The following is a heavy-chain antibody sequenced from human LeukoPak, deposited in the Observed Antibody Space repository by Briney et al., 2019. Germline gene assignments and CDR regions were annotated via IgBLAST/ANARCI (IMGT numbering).Heavy chain of an antibody. CDR2: IYYSGST. CDR3: ARRFSDHGDLYYFDY. J-gene: IGHJ4*02. D-gene: IGHD4-17*01. Sequence: SETLSLTCTVSGGSISSSSYYWGWIRQPPGKGLEWIGSIYYSGSTYYNPSLKSRVTISVDTSKNQFSLKLSSVTAADTAVYYCARRFSDHGDLYYFDYWGQGTLVTVSS. CDR1: GGSISSSSYY. V-gene: IGHV4-39*01.